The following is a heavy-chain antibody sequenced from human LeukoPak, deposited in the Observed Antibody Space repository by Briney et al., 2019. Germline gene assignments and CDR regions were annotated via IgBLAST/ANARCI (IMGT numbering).Heavy chain of an antibody. D-gene: IGHD6-13*01. CDR1: GFTVSSNY. J-gene: IGHJ4*02. CDR3: AKDQQQLAYLFDY. Sequence: GGSLRLSCAASGFTVSSNYMSWVRQAPGKGLEWVSVIYSGGSTYYADSVKGRFTISRDNSKNTLYLQMNSLRPDDTAVYYCAKDQQQLAYLFDYWGQGTLVTVFS. V-gene: IGHV3-53*05. CDR2: IYSGGST.